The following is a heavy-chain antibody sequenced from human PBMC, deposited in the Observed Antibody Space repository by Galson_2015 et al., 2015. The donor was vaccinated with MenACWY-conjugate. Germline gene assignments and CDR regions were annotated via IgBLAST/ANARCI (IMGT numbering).Heavy chain of an antibody. CDR2: ISTTGSTT. J-gene: IGHJ5*02. Sequence: SLRLSCAASGITFSSYAMSWVRQAPGKGLEWVSSISTTGSTTYYADSVKGRFTISRDNSKNTLYLQMNSLRAGDTAVYYCAQGAGGRWFDPWGQGTLVIVSS. V-gene: IGHV3-23*01. D-gene: IGHD3-16*01. CDR3: AQGAGGRWFDP. CDR1: GITFSSYA.